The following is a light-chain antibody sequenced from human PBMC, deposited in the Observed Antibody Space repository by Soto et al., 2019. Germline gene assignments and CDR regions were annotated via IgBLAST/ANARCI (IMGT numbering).Light chain of an antibody. CDR2: KAS. J-gene: IGKJ2*01. V-gene: IGKV1-5*03. CDR3: QQYDYYPYT. Sequence: DIQMTQSPSTLSASVGDRVTITCRASQSISSWLAWYQQKSGEAPKILIYKASSLESGVPSRFSGSGSGTEFTLTISSLQPDDFATYYCQQYDYYPYTFDQGTKLEIK. CDR1: QSISSW.